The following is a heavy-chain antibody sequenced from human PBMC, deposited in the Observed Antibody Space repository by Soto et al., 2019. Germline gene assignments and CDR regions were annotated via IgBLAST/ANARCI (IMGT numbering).Heavy chain of an antibody. CDR3: ARSLRYFDWPGAFDI. D-gene: IGHD3-9*01. Sequence: SETLSRTCTVTGASISSSSSYWGWIRQPPGKGLEWIGSIYYSGSTYYNPSLKSRVTISVDTSKNQFSLKLSSVTAADTAVYYCARSLRYFDWPGAFDIWGQGTMVT. CDR1: GASISSSSSY. J-gene: IGHJ3*02. CDR2: IYYSGST. V-gene: IGHV4-39*01.